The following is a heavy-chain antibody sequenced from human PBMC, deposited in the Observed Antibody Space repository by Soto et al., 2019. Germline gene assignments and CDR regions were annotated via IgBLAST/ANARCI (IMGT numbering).Heavy chain of an antibody. V-gene: IGHV1-8*01. CDR2: MNPNSGNT. Sequence: QVQLVQSGAEVKKPGASVKVSCKASGYTFTSYDINWVRQATGQGLEWMGWMNPNSGNTGYAQKFQGRVTMTRNTSISTAYMELSSLRSEDTAVYYCARGLKATFTMFRGVTGYWGQGTLVTVSS. CDR3: ARGLKATFTMFRGVTGY. D-gene: IGHD3-10*01. J-gene: IGHJ4*02. CDR1: GYTFTSYD.